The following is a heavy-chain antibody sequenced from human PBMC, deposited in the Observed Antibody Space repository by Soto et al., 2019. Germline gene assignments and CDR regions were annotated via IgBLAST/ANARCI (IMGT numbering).Heavy chain of an antibody. Sequence: GGSLRLSCAASGFTFSSYTMNWVRQAPGKGLEWVSAISGSGSSTYYADFAKGRFTISRDNSKNTVYLQMNSLKVEDTAVYYCANPPVILLAATATFAFWVQALLGSVST. CDR2: ISGSGSST. CDR1: GFTFSSYT. D-gene: IGHD1-26*01. J-gene: IGHJ4*02. V-gene: IGHV3-23*01. CDR3: ANPPVILLAATATFAF.